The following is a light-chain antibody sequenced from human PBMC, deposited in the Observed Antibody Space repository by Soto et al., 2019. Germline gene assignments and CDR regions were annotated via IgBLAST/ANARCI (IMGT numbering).Light chain of an antibody. J-gene: IGKJ4*01. CDR2: WAS. CDR1: QSLLYTSNNKNY. V-gene: IGKV4-1*01. Sequence: DTVMTQSPDSLAVSLGERATINCKSSQSLLYTSNNKNYLAWFQQKPGQPPKLLIYWASTRESGVPDRFSGSGSGTDFALTISSLQAGDVAVYYCQQYYSNPELTFGGGTKVDIK. CDR3: QQYYSNPELT.